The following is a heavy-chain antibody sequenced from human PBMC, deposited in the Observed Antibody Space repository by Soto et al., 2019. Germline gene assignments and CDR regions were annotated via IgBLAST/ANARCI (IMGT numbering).Heavy chain of an antibody. V-gene: IGHV1-69*13. D-gene: IGHD2-2*01. CDR3: ARVLYCSSTSCYGNYGMDV. CDR1: GGTFSSYA. CDR2: IIPIFGTA. J-gene: IGHJ6*01. Sequence: SVKVSCKASGGTFSSYAISWVRQAPGQGLEWMGGIIPIFGTANYAQKFQGRVTITADESTGTAYMELSSLRSEDTAVYYCARVLYCSSTSCYGNYGMDVWGQGTTVTVSS.